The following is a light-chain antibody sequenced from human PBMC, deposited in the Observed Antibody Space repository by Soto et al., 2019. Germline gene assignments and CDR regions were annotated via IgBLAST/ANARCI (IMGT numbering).Light chain of an antibody. J-gene: IGKJ1*01. CDR3: QQYNNWPSWT. CDR1: QSVSSN. V-gene: IGKV3-15*01. CDR2: GAS. Sequence: EIVMTQSPATLSVSPGERATLSCRASQSVSSNLAWYQQKPGQAPRLLIYGASTRATVIPARFSASGSGTEFTLTISSLQSEDFAVYYCQQYNNWPSWTFGQGTKVEIK.